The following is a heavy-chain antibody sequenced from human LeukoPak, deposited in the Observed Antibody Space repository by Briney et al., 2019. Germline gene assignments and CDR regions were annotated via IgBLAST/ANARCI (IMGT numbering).Heavy chain of an antibody. Sequence: GGSQRLSCASSGLAFSSYAMSWVRQAPGKGLEWVSTISVASNTFYADSVKGRFTISRDNSRNTVYLQMTSLRADDTAVYYCADYGVSGVRNNFYWGQGTLVTVSS. CDR3: ADYGVSGVRNNFY. D-gene: IGHD3-3*01. CDR1: GLAFSSYA. V-gene: IGHV3-23*01. J-gene: IGHJ4*02. CDR2: ISVASNT.